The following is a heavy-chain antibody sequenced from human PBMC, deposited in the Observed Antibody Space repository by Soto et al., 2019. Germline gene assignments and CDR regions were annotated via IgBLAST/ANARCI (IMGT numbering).Heavy chain of an antibody. CDR3: ATVYLLLSYNWFDP. J-gene: IGHJ5*02. CDR2: ISSSGSTI. V-gene: IGHV3-11*01. Sequence: PGGSLRLSCAASGFTFSDYYMSWIRQAPGKGLEWVSYISSSGSTIYYADSVKGRFTISRDNAKNSLYLQMNSLRAEDTAVYYCATVYLLLSYNWFDPWGQGTLVTVSS. CDR1: GFTFSDYY. D-gene: IGHD2-2*01.